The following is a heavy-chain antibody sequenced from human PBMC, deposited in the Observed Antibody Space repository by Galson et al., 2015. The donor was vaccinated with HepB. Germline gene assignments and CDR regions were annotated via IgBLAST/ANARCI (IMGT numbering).Heavy chain of an antibody. CDR2: ISSSSSTI. J-gene: IGHJ4*02. CDR3: ARDAPARLDYTFTPDY. D-gene: IGHD3-3*01. Sequence: SLRLSCAASGFTFSSYSMNWVRQAPGKGLEWVSYISSSSSTIYYADSVKGRFTISRDNAKNSLYLQMNSLRAEDTAVYYCARDAPARLDYTFTPDYWGQGTLVTVSS. V-gene: IGHV3-48*04. CDR1: GFTFSSYS.